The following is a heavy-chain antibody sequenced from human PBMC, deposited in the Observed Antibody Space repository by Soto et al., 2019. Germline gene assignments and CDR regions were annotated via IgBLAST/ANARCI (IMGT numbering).Heavy chain of an antibody. CDR1: GFTFSSYG. D-gene: IGHD7-27*01. CDR3: AKGLTGQPRPRSY. J-gene: IGHJ4*02. CDR2: ISYDGSNK. V-gene: IGHV3-30*18. Sequence: QVQLVESGGGVVQPGRSLRLSCAASGFTFSSYGMHWVRQAPGKGLEWVAVISYDGSNKYYADSVKGRFTISRDNSKNTLYLQMNSLRAEDTAVYYCAKGLTGQPRPRSYWGQGTLVTVSS.